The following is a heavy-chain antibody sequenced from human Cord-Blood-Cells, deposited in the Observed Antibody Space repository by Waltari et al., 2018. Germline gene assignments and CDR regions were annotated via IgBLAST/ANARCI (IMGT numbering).Heavy chain of an antibody. J-gene: IGHJ4*02. D-gene: IGHD4-17*01. V-gene: IGHV4-59*01. CDR2: IYYSGST. Sequence: QVQLQESGPGLVKPSETLSLTCTVSGGSISSYYWSWIRQPPGKGLERIGYIYYSGSTNYNPYLKSRVTISVDTSKNQFSLKLSSVTAADTAVYYCARGSTVVNFDYWGQGTLVTVSS. CDR3: ARGSTVVNFDY. CDR1: GGSISSYY.